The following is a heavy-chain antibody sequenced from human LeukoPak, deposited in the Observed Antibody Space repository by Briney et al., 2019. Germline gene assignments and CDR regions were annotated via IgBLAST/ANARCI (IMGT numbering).Heavy chain of an antibody. D-gene: IGHD3-10*01. CDR1: GLTLSNYG. CDR2: IRDIGGRT. V-gene: IGHV3-23*01. CDR3: AKRGVVIRVVLVGFHKEAYYFDS. J-gene: IGHJ4*02. Sequence: GGSMTLASPVSGLTLSNYGMSWVRPVARNGMEWVAGIRDIGGRTNYADSVKGRFTISRDNPKNTLYLQMNSLRAEDTAVYFCAKRGVVIRVVLVGFHKEAYYFDSWGQGALVTVSS.